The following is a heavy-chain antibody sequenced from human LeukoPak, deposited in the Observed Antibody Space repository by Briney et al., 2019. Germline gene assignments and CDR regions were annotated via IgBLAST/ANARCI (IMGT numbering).Heavy chain of an antibody. CDR3: AKGIIVVVPAAIAGVVNWFDP. CDR1: GFTFNNNA. J-gene: IGHJ5*02. CDR2: ISGSGGST. D-gene: IGHD2-2*01. V-gene: IGHV3-23*01. Sequence: GGSLRLSCAASGFTFNNNAMSWVRQAPGKGLEWVSAISGSGGSTYYADSVKGRFTISRDNSKNTLYLQMNSLRAEDTAVYYCAKGIIVVVPAAIAGVVNWFDPWGQGTLVTVSS.